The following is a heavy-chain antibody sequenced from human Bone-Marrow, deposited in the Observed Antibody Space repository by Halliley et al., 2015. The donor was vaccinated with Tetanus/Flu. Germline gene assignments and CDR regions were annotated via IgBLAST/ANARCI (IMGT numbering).Heavy chain of an antibody. J-gene: IGHJ4*02. V-gene: IGHV4-59*09. D-gene: IGHD5-12*01. Sequence: GWIGYIYSRGTSKFNPSLENRATMSIDTSTNQFSLNIKSLTAADTAIYCCARGPTGSGYADFWGRGLLVTVSS. CDR2: IYSRGTS. CDR3: ARGPTGSGYADF.